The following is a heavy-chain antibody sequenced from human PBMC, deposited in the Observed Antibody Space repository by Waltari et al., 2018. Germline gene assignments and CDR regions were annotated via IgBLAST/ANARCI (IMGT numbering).Heavy chain of an antibody. CDR1: GGSISGTRYS. CDR2: ISYSGDL. CDR3: ARRGYWDRPLDD. J-gene: IGHJ4*02. Sequence: QLHLQESGPGLVRPSENLSLMCTVSGGSISGTRYSWDWMRQPQTPEKGLEWIATISYSGDLTSNPSLRSRVGMSLDASRNEFSLTLTSVTATDTAVYYCARRGYWDRPLDDWGQGTLVTVSS. V-gene: IGHV4-39*01. D-gene: IGHD3-22*01.